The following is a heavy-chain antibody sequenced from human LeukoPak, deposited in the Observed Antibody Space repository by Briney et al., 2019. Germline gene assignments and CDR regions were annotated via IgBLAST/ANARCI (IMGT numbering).Heavy chain of an antibody. Sequence: PETLSLTCAVSGGSISSSNWWSWVRQPPGKGLEWIGEIYHSGSTNYNPSLKSRVTMSVDTSKNQFSLKLSPVTAADTAVYYCAKGAGGFSYYNWFDPWGQGTLVTVSS. J-gene: IGHJ5*02. D-gene: IGHD5-18*01. CDR2: IYHSGST. CDR3: AKGAGGFSYYNWFDP. CDR1: GGSISSSNW. V-gene: IGHV4-4*03.